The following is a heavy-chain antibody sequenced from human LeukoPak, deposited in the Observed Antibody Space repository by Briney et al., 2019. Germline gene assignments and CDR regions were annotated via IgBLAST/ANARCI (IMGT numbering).Heavy chain of an antibody. CDR3: ARDSPITRYYGSGIPH. Sequence: SETLSLTCSVSGASISSGSNYWGWIRQPPGKTLEWIGSIYSSGSTYYNSSLQSRVIIIIDTPKNHFSLTLSSVTAADTAVYYCARDSPITRYYGSGIPHWGQGTLVTVSS. CDR2: IYSSGST. J-gene: IGHJ4*02. D-gene: IGHD3-10*01. V-gene: IGHV4-39*07. CDR1: GASISSGSNY.